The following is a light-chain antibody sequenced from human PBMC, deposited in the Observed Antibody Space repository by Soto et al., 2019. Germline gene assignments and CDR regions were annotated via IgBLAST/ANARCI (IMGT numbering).Light chain of an antibody. J-gene: IGLJ2*01. CDR2: EGS. CDR1: SSDVGSYNF. CDR3: CSYAGSSTVV. Sequence: QSALTQPASVSGSPGQSITISCTGTSSDVGSYNFVSWYQQHPGKAPKLMIYEGSKRPSGVSNRFSGSKSGNTASLTISGLEAEDADDYYCCSYAGSSTVVFGGGTKLTVL. V-gene: IGLV2-23*01.